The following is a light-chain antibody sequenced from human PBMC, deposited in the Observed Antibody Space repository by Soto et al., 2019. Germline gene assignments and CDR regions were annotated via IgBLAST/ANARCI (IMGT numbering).Light chain of an antibody. Sequence: QSALTQPASVSGSPGQSITISCTGTSSDVGGYNFVSWYQHHPGKVPKLIIYDVSYRPSGVSNRFSGSKSGNTASLTISGLQAEDEADYYCSSYASSSTLVVGTGTKLTV. V-gene: IGLV2-14*03. CDR3: SSYASSSTLV. CDR1: SSDVGGYNF. CDR2: DVS. J-gene: IGLJ1*01.